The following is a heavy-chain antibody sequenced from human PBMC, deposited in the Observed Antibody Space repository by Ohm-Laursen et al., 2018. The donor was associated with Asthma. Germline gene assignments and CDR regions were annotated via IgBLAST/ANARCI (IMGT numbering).Heavy chain of an antibody. V-gene: IGHV3-72*01. D-gene: IGHD1-26*01. Sequence: GSLRLSCTASGFTLSAHYMDWVRQAPGKGLEWVGRIRSKAQSYTTEYAASVKGRFTISRDDSKNSLYLQMNSLQTEDTALYYCARDLLNWDAAFDVWGQGTMVTVSS. J-gene: IGHJ3*01. CDR3: ARDLLNWDAAFDV. CDR2: IRSKAQSYTT. CDR1: GFTLSAHY.